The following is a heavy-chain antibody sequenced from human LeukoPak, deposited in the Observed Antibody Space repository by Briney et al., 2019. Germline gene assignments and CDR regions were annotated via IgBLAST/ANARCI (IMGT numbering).Heavy chain of an antibody. V-gene: IGHV4-34*01. J-gene: IGHJ6*03. CDR1: GGSFSEYY. CDR2: INDSEGT. Sequence: SETLSLTCGVSGGSFSEYYWSWVRQPPGKGLEWIGEINDSEGTNYNPSFKSRVSISVDTSKNQFSLKLSSVTAADTAVYYCARAADGYYGSGKEGHYMDVWGKGTTVTVSS. CDR3: ARAADGYYGSGKEGHYMDV. D-gene: IGHD3-10*01.